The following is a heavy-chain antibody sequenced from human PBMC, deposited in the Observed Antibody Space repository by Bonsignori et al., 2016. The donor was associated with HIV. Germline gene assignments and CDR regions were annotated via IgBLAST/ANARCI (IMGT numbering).Heavy chain of an antibody. CDR2: ISSSSSTI. D-gene: IGHD4-23*01. V-gene: IGHV3-48*02. CDR3: ARVRWIESSDAQFYHYSYMDV. CDR1: GFTFSSYS. J-gene: IGHJ6*03. Sequence: GESLKISCAVSGFTFSSYSMNWVRQAPGKGLEWVSYISSSSSTIYYADSVKGRFTISRDNAKNSLYLQMNSLRDEATAVYYCARVRWIESSDAQFYHYSYMDVWGKGTTVTVSS.